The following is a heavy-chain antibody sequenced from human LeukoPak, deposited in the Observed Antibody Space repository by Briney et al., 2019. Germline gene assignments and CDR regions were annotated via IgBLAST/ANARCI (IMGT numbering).Heavy chain of an antibody. Sequence: SETLSLTCTVSGGSIRSYYWSWLRQPPGEGLEWIGYIYYSGSTNYNPSLESRVTISVDTSKNKFSLKLSSVTAADTAVYYCARDRRTSSTPNDAFDIWGQGTMVTVSS. D-gene: IGHD6-13*01. V-gene: IGHV4-59*01. J-gene: IGHJ3*02. CDR1: GGSIRSYY. CDR2: IYYSGST. CDR3: ARDRRTSSTPNDAFDI.